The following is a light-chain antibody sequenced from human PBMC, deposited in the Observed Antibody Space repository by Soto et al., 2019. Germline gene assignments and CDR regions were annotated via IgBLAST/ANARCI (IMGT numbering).Light chain of an antibody. J-gene: IGLJ2*01. Sequence: QSALTQPASVSGSPGQSITISCTGTNSDVGDYNYVSWYQQHPGKAPRLMIYDVSNRPSGVSNRFSGSKSGNTASLTISGLQAEDEADYYCSSYTSSNTLVFGGGTKLTVL. CDR3: SSYTSSNTLV. CDR1: NSDVGDYNY. CDR2: DVS. V-gene: IGLV2-14*01.